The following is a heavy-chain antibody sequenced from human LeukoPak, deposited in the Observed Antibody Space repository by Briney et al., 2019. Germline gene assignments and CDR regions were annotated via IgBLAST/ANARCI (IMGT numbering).Heavy chain of an antibody. J-gene: IGHJ5*02. CDR2: ICYSGST. CDR1: GGSMSSGGYY. CDR3: ARVGYCSGCSCYNWFDP. D-gene: IGHD2-15*01. Sequence: SQTLSLTCTVSGGSMSSGGYYWSWIRQHPGKGLEWIGYICYSGSTYYNPSLKSRVTISVDTSKNQFSLKLSSVTAADTAVYYCARVGYCSGCSCYNWFDPWGQGTLVTVSS. V-gene: IGHV4-31*03.